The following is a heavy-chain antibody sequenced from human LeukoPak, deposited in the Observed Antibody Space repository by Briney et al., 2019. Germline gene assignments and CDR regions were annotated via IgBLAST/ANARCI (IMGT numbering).Heavy chain of an antibody. J-gene: IGHJ3*02. V-gene: IGHV3-13*01. Sequence: PGGSLRLSCAASGFTFSSYDMHWVRQATGKGLEWVSAIGTAGDTYYPGSVRGRFTISRDNSKNTLYLQMNSLRAEDTAVYYCAKGLTRLEWLLDAFDIWGQGTMVTVSS. CDR3: AKGLTRLEWLLDAFDI. CDR1: GFTFSSYD. CDR2: IGTAGDT. D-gene: IGHD3-3*01.